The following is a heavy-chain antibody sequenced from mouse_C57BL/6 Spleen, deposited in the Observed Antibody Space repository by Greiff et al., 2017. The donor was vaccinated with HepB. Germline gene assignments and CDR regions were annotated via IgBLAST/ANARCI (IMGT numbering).Heavy chain of an antibody. J-gene: IGHJ4*01. D-gene: IGHD2-5*01. CDR2: IDPSDSET. Sequence: VQLQQSGAELVRPGSSVKLSCKASGYTFTSYWMHWVKQRPIQGLEWIGNIDPSDSETHYNQKFKDKATLTVDKSSSTAYMQLSSLTSEDSAVYYCARKAYYSNYEGAMDYWCQGTSVTVSS. CDR1: GYTFTSYW. CDR3: ARKAYYSNYEGAMDY. V-gene: IGHV1-52*01.